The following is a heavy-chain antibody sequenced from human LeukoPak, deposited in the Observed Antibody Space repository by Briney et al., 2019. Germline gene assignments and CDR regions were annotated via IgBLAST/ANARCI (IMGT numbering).Heavy chain of an antibody. V-gene: IGHV1-46*01. J-gene: IGHJ4*02. Sequence: ASVKVSCKASGYMFSTSYMHWVRQAPGQGLEWMGVINTSDGGTSYAQKFQGRVTTTTDTSTTTVYMELSSLGSEDTALYYCARGDGYCGGDCYSGVDYWGQGTLVTVSS. CDR3: ARGDGYCGGDCYSGVDY. CDR2: INTSDGGT. D-gene: IGHD2-21*02. CDR1: GYMFSTSY.